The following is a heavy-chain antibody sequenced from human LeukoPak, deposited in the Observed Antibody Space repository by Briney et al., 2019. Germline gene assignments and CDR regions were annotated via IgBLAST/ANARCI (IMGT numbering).Heavy chain of an antibody. Sequence: ASVKVSCRASGYTFTGYYMHWVRQAPGQGLEWMGWINPNSGGTNYAQKFQGRVTMTRDTSISTAYMELSRLRSDDTAVYYCAKAAAGSQHSYYYYYYLDVWGTGTTVTISS. D-gene: IGHD6-13*01. CDR3: AKAAAGSQHSYYYYYYLDV. V-gene: IGHV1-2*02. J-gene: IGHJ6*03. CDR1: GYTFTGYY. CDR2: INPNSGGT.